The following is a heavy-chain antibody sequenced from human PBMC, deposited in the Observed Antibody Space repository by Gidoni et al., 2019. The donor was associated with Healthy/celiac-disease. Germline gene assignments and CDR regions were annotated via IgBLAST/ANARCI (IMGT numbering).Heavy chain of an antibody. CDR1: GGSFSGYY. Sequence: QVQLQQWGAGLLKPSETLSLTCAVYGGSFSGYYWSWIRQPPGKGLEWIGEINHSGSTNYNPSLKSRVTISVDTSKNQFSLKLSSVTAADTAAYYCARGNYYDSSGMDSEGGYWYFDLWGRGTLVTVSS. J-gene: IGHJ2*01. D-gene: IGHD3-22*01. CDR3: ARGNYYDSSGMDSEGGYWYFDL. V-gene: IGHV4-34*01. CDR2: INHSGST.